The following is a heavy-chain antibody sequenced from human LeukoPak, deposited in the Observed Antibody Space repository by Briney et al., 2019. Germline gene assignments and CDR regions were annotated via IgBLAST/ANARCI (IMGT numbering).Heavy chain of an antibody. J-gene: IGHJ4*02. CDR2: INHSGST. D-gene: IGHD6-19*01. Sequence: SETLSLTCAVYGGSFSGYYCSWIRQPPGKGLEWIGEINHSGSTDYNPPLKSRVTISVDTSKNQFSLKLSSVTAADTAVYYCARRMSSGWYEHFDYWGQGTLVTVSS. CDR1: GGSFSGYY. CDR3: ARRMSSGWYEHFDY. V-gene: IGHV4-34*01.